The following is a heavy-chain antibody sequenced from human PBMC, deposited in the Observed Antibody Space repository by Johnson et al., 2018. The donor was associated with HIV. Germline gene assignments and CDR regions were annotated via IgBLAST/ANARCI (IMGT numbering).Heavy chain of an antibody. CDR3: AREFGDLRAFDI. Sequence: VQLVESGGGLVQPGRSLRLSCAASGFTFSSYAMHWVRQVPGKGPVWVSRINSDGSSSAYADSVKGRFTISRDGAKNTLYLQMNSLTPEDTAVYYCAREFGDLRAFDIWGQGTMVTVSS. CDR2: INSDGSSS. J-gene: IGHJ3*02. CDR1: GFTFSSYA. V-gene: IGHV3-74*01. D-gene: IGHD3-16*01.